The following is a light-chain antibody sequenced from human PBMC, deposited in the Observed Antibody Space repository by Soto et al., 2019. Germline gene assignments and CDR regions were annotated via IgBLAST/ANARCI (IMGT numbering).Light chain of an antibody. Sequence: EIDLTQSPATLSLSPGERATLSCRASQSVSRYLAWYQQKPGQAPRLLIYDASNRATGVPPRFSGSGSGTDFTLTITSLEPEDFAVYYCQQRSRTFGGGTRVEIK. CDR1: QSVSRY. CDR3: QQRSRT. J-gene: IGKJ4*01. CDR2: DAS. V-gene: IGKV3-11*01.